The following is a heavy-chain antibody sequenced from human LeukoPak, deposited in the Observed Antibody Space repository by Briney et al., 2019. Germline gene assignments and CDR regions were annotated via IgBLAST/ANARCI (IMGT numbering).Heavy chain of an antibody. Sequence: SVKVSCKASGGTFSSYTISWVRQAPGQGLEWMGRIIPILGIANYAQKFQGRVTITADKSTSTAYMELSSLRSEDTAVYYCARETMVRGVTPYYYGMDVWGQGTTVTVSS. CDR3: ARETMVRGVTPYYYGMDV. J-gene: IGHJ6*02. D-gene: IGHD3-10*01. CDR1: GGTFSSYT. CDR2: IIPILGIA. V-gene: IGHV1-69*04.